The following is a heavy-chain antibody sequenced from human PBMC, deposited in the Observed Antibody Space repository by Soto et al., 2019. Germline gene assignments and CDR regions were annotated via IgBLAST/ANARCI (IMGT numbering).Heavy chain of an antibody. CDR1: GFTVSSNY. D-gene: IGHD6-13*01. CDR3: ATGIAAADYYYYYMDV. J-gene: IGHJ6*03. V-gene: IGHV3-66*01. Sequence: EVQLVESGGGLVQPGGSLRLSCAASGFTVSSNYMSWVRQAPGKGLEWVSVIYSGSSTYYADSVKGRFTISRDNSKNTLYLQMNSLRAEDTAVYYCATGIAAADYYYYYMDVWGKGTTVTVSS. CDR2: IYSGSST.